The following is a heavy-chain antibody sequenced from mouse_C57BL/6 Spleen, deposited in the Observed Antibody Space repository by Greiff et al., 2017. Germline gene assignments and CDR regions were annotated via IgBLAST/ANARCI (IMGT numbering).Heavy chain of an antibody. V-gene: IGHV1-80*01. CDR3: ARIDYYGSSYGAMDY. J-gene: IGHJ4*01. Sequence: QVQLQQSGAELVKPGASVKISCKASGYAFSSYWMNWVKQRPGKGLEWIGQIYPGDGDTNYNGKFKGKATLTADKSSSTAYMQLSSLTSADSAVYFCARIDYYGSSYGAMDYWGQGTSVTVSS. CDR1: GYAFSSYW. CDR2: IYPGDGDT. D-gene: IGHD1-1*01.